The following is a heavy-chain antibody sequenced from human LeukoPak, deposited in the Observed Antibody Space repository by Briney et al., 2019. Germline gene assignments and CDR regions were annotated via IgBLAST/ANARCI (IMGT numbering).Heavy chain of an antibody. V-gene: IGHV3-23*01. CDR1: GFTFSSYA. CDR2: ISGSGGST. J-gene: IGHJ4*02. D-gene: IGHD3-9*01. Sequence: GGSLRLSCAASGFTFSSYAMSWVRQAPGKGLEWVSAISGSGGSTYYADSVKGRFTISRDNSKNTLYLQMNSLRAEDTAVYYCAKTQWGDVLRYFDWQYWGQGTLVTVSS. CDR3: AKTQWGDVLRYFDWQY.